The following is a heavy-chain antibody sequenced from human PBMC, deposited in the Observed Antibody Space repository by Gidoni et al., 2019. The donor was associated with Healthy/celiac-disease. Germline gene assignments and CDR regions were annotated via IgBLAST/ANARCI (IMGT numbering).Heavy chain of an antibody. CDR2: INHSGST. J-gene: IGHJ6*02. CDR1: GGSFSGYY. V-gene: IGHV4-34*01. Sequence: QVQLQQWGAGLLKPSETLSLTCAVYGGSFSGYYWSWIRQPPGKGLEWIGEINHSGSTNYNPSLKSRVTISVDTSKNQFSLKLSSVTAADTAVYYCARALDYGYWNYYYYGMDVWGQGTTVTVSS. CDR3: ARALDYGYWNYYYYGMDV. D-gene: IGHD5-18*01.